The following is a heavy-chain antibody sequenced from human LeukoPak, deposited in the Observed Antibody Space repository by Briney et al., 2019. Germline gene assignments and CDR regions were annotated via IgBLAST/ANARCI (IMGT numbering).Heavy chain of an antibody. Sequence: GGSLRLSCAASGFTFSSCSMNWVRQAPGKGLEWVSSISTSSSYIYSADSVKGRFTISRDNAKNSLYLQMNSLRAEDTAVYYCVRDTFSPDAFDIWGQGTTVTVSS. CDR3: VRDTFSPDAFDI. J-gene: IGHJ3*02. CDR1: GFTFSSCS. V-gene: IGHV3-21*01. D-gene: IGHD3-16*01. CDR2: ISTSSSYI.